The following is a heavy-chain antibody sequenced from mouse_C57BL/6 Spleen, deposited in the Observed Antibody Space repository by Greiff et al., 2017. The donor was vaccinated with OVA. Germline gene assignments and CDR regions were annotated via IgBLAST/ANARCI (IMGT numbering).Heavy chain of an antibody. Sequence: EVKLMESGPGLVKPSQSLSLTCSVTGYSITSGYYWNWIRQFPGNKLEWMGYISYDGSNNYNPSLKNRISITRDTSKNQFFLKLNSVTTEDTATYYCARVDYYGSRYFDYWGQGTTLTVSS. V-gene: IGHV3-6*01. D-gene: IGHD1-1*01. J-gene: IGHJ2*01. CDR1: GYSITSGYY. CDR3: ARVDYYGSRYFDY. CDR2: ISYDGSN.